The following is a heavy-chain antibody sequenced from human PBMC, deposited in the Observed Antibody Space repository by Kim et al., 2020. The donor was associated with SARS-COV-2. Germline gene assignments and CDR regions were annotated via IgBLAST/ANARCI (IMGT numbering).Heavy chain of an antibody. CDR3: AILANCGGDCYSPGYYYGMDV. Sequence: ASVKVSCKASGYTFTSYGISWVRQAPGQGLEWMGWISAYNGNTNYAQKLQGRVTMTTDTSTSTAYMELRSLRSDDTAVYYCAILANCGGDCYSPGYYYGMDVWGQGTTVTVSS. CDR1: GYTFTSYG. D-gene: IGHD2-21*02. CDR2: ISAYNGNT. J-gene: IGHJ6*02. V-gene: IGHV1-18*01.